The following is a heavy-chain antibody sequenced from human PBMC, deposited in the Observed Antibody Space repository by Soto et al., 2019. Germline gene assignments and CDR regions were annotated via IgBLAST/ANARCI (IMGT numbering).Heavy chain of an antibody. CDR2: ISAYNGNT. CDR1: GYTFTSYG. J-gene: IGHJ5*02. V-gene: IGHV1-18*01. Sequence: ASVKVSCKASGYTFTSYGSSWVRQAPGQGLEWMGWISAYNGNTNYAQKLQGRVTMTTDTSTSTAYMELRSLRSDDTAVYYCARFVGSSSTNWFDPWGQGTLVTVSS. D-gene: IGHD6-13*01. CDR3: ARFVGSSSTNWFDP.